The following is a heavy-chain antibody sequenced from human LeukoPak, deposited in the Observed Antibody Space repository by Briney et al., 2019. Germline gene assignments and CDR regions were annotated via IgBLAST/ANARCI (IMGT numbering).Heavy chain of an antibody. V-gene: IGHV3-23*01. J-gene: IGHJ4*02. CDR2: IRGDVGGT. D-gene: IGHD2-15*01. Sequence: GGSLRLSCAASGFTFSNYAMSSVRQAPGKGLEWVSAIRGDVGGTFYVDSVKGRFTISRDNSKNTLYLQINSLRVEDTAVYYCAKAKPYGTTWYGGIDWGQGTLLTVSS. CDR1: GFTFSNYA. CDR3: AKAKPYGTTWYGGID.